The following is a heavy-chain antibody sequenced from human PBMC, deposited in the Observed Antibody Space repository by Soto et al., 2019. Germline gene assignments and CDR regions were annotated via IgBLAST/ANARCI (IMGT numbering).Heavy chain of an antibody. D-gene: IGHD1-26*01. CDR1: GASVSSKSGA. V-gene: IGHV6-1*01. CDR3: ARSGNEGAVDY. CDR2: TYYRFKWYN. Sequence: SRTLSLTCAISGASVSSKSGAWNWIRQSPSRGLEWLGRTYYRFKWYNEYAVSVKSRITINPDTSKNQFALQLDSVTPDDTAVYYCARSGNEGAVDYWGQGTLVTVSS. J-gene: IGHJ4*02.